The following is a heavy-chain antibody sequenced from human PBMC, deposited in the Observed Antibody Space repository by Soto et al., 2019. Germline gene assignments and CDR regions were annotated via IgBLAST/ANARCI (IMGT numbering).Heavy chain of an antibody. CDR3: ARERVGYCSSTSCHQHKTFDC. Sequence: QVQLQQWGAGLLKPSETLSLTCAVYGGSFSGYYWSWIRQPPGKGLEWIGEINHSGSINYNPSLKSRVTIAVDTSKNQFSLKPSSVTAAHTAVYYCARERVGYCSSTSCHQHKTFDCWGQGTLVTVSS. CDR2: INHSGSI. V-gene: IGHV4-34*01. J-gene: IGHJ4*02. D-gene: IGHD2-2*01. CDR1: GGSFSGYY.